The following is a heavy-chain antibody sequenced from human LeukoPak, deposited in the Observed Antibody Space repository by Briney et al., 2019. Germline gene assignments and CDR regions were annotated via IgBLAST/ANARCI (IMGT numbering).Heavy chain of an antibody. V-gene: IGHV3-30*04. J-gene: IGHJ4*02. Sequence: PGGSLRLSCAASGFTFSSYAMHWVRQAPGKGLEWVAAISYDGSNKYYADSVKGRFTISRDNSKNTLYLQMNSLRAEDTAVYYCAKAGQQLAFYYFDYWGQGTLVTVSS. CDR1: GFTFSSYA. D-gene: IGHD6-13*01. CDR3: AKAGQQLAFYYFDY. CDR2: ISYDGSNK.